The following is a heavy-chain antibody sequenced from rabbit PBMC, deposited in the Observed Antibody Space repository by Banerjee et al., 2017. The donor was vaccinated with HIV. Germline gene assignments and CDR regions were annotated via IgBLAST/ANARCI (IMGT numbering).Heavy chain of an antibody. CDR1: GIDFSSYYY. CDR3: ARGAGIHYADL. V-gene: IGHV1S45*01. D-gene: IGHD4-2*01. Sequence: QQQLEESGGGLVKPGGTLTLTCKASGIDFSSYYYMCWVRQAPGKGLELIACIYTSSGSGGSTYHASWAKGRFTISKTSSTTVTLQMTSLTAADTATYFCARGAGIHYADLWGPGTLVTVS. J-gene: IGHJ4*01. CDR2: IYTSSGSGGST.